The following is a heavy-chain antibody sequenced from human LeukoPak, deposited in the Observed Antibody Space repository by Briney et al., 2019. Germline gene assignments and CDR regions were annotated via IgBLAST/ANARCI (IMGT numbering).Heavy chain of an antibody. V-gene: IGHV3-7*01. J-gene: IGHJ3*02. CDR2: IKQDGSDK. Sequence: GGSLRLSCAASGFTFSSYWMSWVRQAPGKGLEWVANIKQDGSDKYYVDSVKGRFTISRDNAKNSLYLQMNSLRAEDTAVYYCARDLGATTSDAFDIWGQGTMVTVSS. D-gene: IGHD1-26*01. CDR1: GFTFSSYW. CDR3: ARDLGATTSDAFDI.